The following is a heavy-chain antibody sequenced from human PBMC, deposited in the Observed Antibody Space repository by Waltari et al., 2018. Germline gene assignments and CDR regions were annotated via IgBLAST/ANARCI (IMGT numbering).Heavy chain of an antibody. V-gene: IGHV3-23*01. CDR2: IRDSGIIT. CDR1: GFNFISYA. D-gene: IGHD3-22*01. Sequence: EEHLLESGGGLAQPGGSLRLSCAASGFNFISYAMSWVRQAPGKGLELVSGIRDSGIITKYADSVKGRFTVSRDNSKNTVFLHLNSLRAEDTAIYYCARHLYSIDYLELAKWGQGTLVTVSS. CDR3: ARHLYSIDYLELAK. J-gene: IGHJ4*02.